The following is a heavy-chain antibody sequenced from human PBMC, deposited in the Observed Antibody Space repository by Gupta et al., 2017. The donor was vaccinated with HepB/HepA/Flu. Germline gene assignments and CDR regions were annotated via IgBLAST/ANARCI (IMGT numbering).Heavy chain of an antibody. D-gene: IGHD5-18*01. CDR3: ARAGYSYGSDYYGLDV. CDR2: IGSAGDT. Sequence: EVQLVESGGDLVQPGASLRLSCAASGFIFRSYDMHWVRQGTGRGLEWVSSIGSAGDTYYPDSAKGRFTISRDNAKNSLHLQINNLKAGDTAVYFCARAGYSYGSDYYGLDVWGQGTTVTVSS. V-gene: IGHV3-13*01. CDR1: GFIFRSYD. J-gene: IGHJ6*02.